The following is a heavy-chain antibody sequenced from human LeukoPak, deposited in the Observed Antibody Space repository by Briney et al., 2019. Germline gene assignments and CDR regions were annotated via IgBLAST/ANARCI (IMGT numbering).Heavy chain of an antibody. CDR1: GFTFSSYR. CDR2: ISSSSSYI. D-gene: IGHD3-22*01. V-gene: IGHV3-21*01. J-gene: IGHJ4*02. CDR3: ARGREYYYDSSGYEYYFDY. Sequence: PGGSLRLSCAASGFTFSSYRMNWVRQAPGKGLEWVSSISSSSSYIYYADSVKGRFTISRDNAKNSLYLQMNSLRAEDTAVYYCARGREYYYDSSGYEYYFDYWGQGTLVTVSS.